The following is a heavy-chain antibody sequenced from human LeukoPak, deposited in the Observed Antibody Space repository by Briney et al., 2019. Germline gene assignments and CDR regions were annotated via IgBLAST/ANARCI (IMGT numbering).Heavy chain of an antibody. Sequence: GGSLRLSCAASGFTFSSYEMNWVRQAPGKGLEGVSYISSSGSTIYYADSVKGRFTISRDNAKNSLYLQMNSLRAEDTAVYYCASELAAAAGAIDYWGQGTLVTVSS. V-gene: IGHV3-48*03. CDR3: ASELAAAAGAIDY. J-gene: IGHJ4*02. CDR1: GFTFSSYE. D-gene: IGHD6-13*01. CDR2: ISSSGSTI.